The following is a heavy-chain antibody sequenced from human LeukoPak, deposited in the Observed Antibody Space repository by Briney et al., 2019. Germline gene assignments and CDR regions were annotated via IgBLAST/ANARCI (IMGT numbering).Heavy chain of an antibody. CDR2: IIPIFGTA. Sequence: SVKVSCKASGGTFSSYAISWVRPAPGQGLEWMGGIIPIFGTANYAQKFQGRVTITADESTSTAYMELSSLRSEDTAVYYCARMLRDAFDIWGQGTMVTVSS. CDR1: GGTFSSYA. CDR3: ARMLRDAFDI. V-gene: IGHV1-69*01. J-gene: IGHJ3*02. D-gene: IGHD2-15*01.